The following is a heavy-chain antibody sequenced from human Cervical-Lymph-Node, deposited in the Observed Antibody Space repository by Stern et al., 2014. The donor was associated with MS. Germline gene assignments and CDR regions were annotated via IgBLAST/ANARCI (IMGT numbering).Heavy chain of an antibody. CDR2: RSCDGSRK. J-gene: IGHJ4*02. V-gene: IGHV3-30-3*01. CDR1: GFSFTGHT. D-gene: IGHD4-11*01. Sequence: QLVESGGGVVQPGRSLRLSCTASGFSFTGHTMHWVRQAPGKGLEWVTSRSCDGSRKQYAGSVMGRFTISRDTSKNTLYLQMNSLRVEDTALYYCAREDYRNYSPHIDYWGQGTLVTVSS. CDR3: AREDYRNYSPHIDY.